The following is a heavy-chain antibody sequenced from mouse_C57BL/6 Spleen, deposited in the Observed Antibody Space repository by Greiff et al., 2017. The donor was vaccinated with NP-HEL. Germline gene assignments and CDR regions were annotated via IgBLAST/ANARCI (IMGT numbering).Heavy chain of an antibody. J-gene: IGHJ4*01. CDR3: ARKMVTTGGYAMDY. CDR2: IWSGGST. CDR1: GFSLTSYG. D-gene: IGHD2-2*01. V-gene: IGHV2-2*01. Sequence: QVQLKESGPGLVQPSQSLSITCTVSGFSLTSYGVHWVRQSPGKGLEWLGVIWSGGSTDYNAAFISRLSISKDNSKSQVFFKMNSLQADDTAIYYCARKMVTTGGYAMDYWGQGTSVTVSS.